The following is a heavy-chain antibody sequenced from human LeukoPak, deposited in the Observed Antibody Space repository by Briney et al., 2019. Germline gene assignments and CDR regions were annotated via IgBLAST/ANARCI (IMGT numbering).Heavy chain of an antibody. J-gene: IGHJ4*02. CDR3: ARARYCSSTSCYLGY. CDR1: RFTFNTYA. Sequence: GGSLRLSCAASRFTFNTYAMSWVRQAPGKGLEWVSGISSSGDSTYYADSVKGRFTISRDNSKNILYLQMNSLRAEDTALYYCARARYCSSTSCYLGYWGQGTLVTVSS. CDR2: ISSSGDST. D-gene: IGHD2-2*01. V-gene: IGHV3-23*01.